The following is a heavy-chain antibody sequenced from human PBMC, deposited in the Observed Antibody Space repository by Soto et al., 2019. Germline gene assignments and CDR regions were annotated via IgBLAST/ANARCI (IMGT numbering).Heavy chain of an antibody. J-gene: IGHJ6*02. D-gene: IGHD4-4*01. CDR1: GFTFSSYG. CDR2: ISYDGSNK. CDR3: AKDTVTSYYYYYGIDV. Sequence: PVGSLRLSCAASGFTFSSYGMHWVRQAPGKGLEWVAVISYDGSNKYYADSVKGRFTISRDNSKNTLYLQMNSLRAEDTAVYYCAKDTVTSYYYYYGIDVWGQGTTVTVS. V-gene: IGHV3-30*18.